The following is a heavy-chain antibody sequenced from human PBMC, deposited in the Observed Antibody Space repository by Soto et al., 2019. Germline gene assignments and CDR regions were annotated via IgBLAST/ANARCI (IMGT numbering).Heavy chain of an antibody. V-gene: IGHV4-38-2*01. Sequence: PSETLSLTCGVSGHSISSGYYWGWIRQPPGGGLEWIGNIYHSGNTYYNPSLESRVTISLDTSKNQFSLRLNSVTAADTAVYYCARGANIMATSNDPFDVWGQGTMVTVSS. CDR2: IYHSGNT. CDR1: GHSISSGYY. J-gene: IGHJ3*01. D-gene: IGHD5-12*01. CDR3: ARGANIMATSNDPFDV.